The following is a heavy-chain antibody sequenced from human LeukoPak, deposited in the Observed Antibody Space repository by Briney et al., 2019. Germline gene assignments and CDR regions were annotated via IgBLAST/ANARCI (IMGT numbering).Heavy chain of an antibody. Sequence: PGGSLRLSCVASGFTFSSYGMHWVRQAPGKGLEWVAVTSYDGSNTYYADSVKGRFTISRDDSKNTLYLQMNSLRAEDTAVYYCAKDGTGIRVSPPTYYDSSGYYGRFDTWGQGTLVTVSS. V-gene: IGHV3-30*18. CDR2: TSYDGSNT. D-gene: IGHD3-22*01. CDR3: AKDGTGIRVSPPTYYDSSGYYGRFDT. CDR1: GFTFSSYG. J-gene: IGHJ5*02.